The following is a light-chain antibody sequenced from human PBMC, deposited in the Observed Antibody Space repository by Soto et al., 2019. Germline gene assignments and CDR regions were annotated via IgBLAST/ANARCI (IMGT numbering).Light chain of an antibody. CDR2: DVS. J-gene: IGLJ1*01. Sequence: QSALTHPASVSGSPGQSITISCTGTSSDVGGYNYVSWYQQHPGKAPKLLIYDVSNRPSGVSYRFSGSKSGNTASLTISGPQAEDEADYYCCSYTSSGTYVFGTGTKLTVL. V-gene: IGLV2-14*03. CDR3: CSYTSSGTYV. CDR1: SSDVGGYNY.